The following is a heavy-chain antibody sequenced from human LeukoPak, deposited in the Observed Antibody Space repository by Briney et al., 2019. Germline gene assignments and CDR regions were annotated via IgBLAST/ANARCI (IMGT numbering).Heavy chain of an antibody. V-gene: IGHV1-18*01. J-gene: IGHJ4*02. Sequence: GASVKVSFKASGYTFTNFGISWVRQAPGQGLEWMGWISAYNGNTNYAQRLQGRVTMTTDTSTTTAYLELRSLRSDDTAVYYCARGFYGGINYFRYWGQGTLVTVSS. CDR2: ISAYNGNT. CDR1: GYTFTNFG. D-gene: IGHD3-16*01. CDR3: ARGFYGGINYFRY.